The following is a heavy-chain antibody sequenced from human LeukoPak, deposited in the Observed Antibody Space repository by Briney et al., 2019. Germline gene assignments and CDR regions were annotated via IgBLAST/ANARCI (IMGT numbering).Heavy chain of an antibody. D-gene: IGHD4-23*01. V-gene: IGHV4-59*08. CDR1: GGSISSYY. CDR2: IYYSGST. CDR3: AGYGGNSRAAFDI. J-gene: IGHJ3*02. Sequence: SETLSLTRTVSGGSISSYYWSWIRQPPGKGLEWIGYIYYSGSTNYNPSLKSRVTISVGTSKNQFSLKLSSVTAADTAVYYCAGYGGNSRAAFDIWGQGTMVTVSS.